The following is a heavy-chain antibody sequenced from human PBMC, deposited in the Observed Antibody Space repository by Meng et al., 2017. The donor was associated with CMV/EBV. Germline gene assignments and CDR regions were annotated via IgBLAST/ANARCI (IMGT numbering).Heavy chain of an antibody. CDR3: AKDIANYYDSSGDLDY. Sequence: SLKISCAASGFTFSSYAMSWVRQAPGKGLEWVPAISGSIGYADSVKGRFTISRDNAKNSLYLQMNSLRAEDTALYYCAKDIANYYDSSGDLDYWGQGTLVTVSS. CDR1: GFTFSSYA. D-gene: IGHD3-22*01. CDR2: ISGSI. V-gene: IGHV3-9*01. J-gene: IGHJ4*02.